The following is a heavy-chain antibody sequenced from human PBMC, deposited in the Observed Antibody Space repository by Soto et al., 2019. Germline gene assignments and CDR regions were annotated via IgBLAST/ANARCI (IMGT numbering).Heavy chain of an antibody. V-gene: IGHV1-46*01. J-gene: IGHJ4*02. CDR2: IDPSSGTT. CDR1: GYSFSNFY. Sequence: ASVKVSCKPSGYSFSNFYVHWVRQAPGQGLEWMGIIDPSSGTTSYTQKFQERVTITRDTSASTAYMELSSLRSEDTAVYYCARDQNVGGYSYGFDYWGQGTLVTVSS. CDR3: ARDQNVGGYSYGFDY. D-gene: IGHD5-18*01.